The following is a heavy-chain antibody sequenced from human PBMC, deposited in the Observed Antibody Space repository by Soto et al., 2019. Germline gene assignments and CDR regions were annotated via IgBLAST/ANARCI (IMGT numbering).Heavy chain of an antibody. CDR3: TAHLGEFFPLDY. Sequence: EVQLVESGGDFVKPGGSLRVSCAVSGFSFSNAWMSWVRQAPGKGLEWVGRIKSRADGGTTDYTAPVKGRFTISRDDSKNKVFLQMNSLKTEDTAVYYCTAHLGEFFPLDYWGQGTLVTVSS. J-gene: IGHJ4*02. D-gene: IGHD3-16*01. CDR1: GFSFSNAW. V-gene: IGHV3-15*01. CDR2: IKSRADGGTT.